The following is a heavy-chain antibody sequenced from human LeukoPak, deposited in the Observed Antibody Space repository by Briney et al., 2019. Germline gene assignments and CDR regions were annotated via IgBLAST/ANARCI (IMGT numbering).Heavy chain of an antibody. CDR3: ARLYGNYQNYFDY. CDR2: MYYRGNT. Sequence: SETLSLTCTVSGDSISSNSYYWGWIRQPPGKGLEWVGHMYYRGNTFYNPSLKSRVTISVDTSKNQFSLKLRSVTAADTAVYFCARLYGNYQNYFDYWGQGTLVTVSS. CDR1: GDSISSNSYY. V-gene: IGHV4-39*07. D-gene: IGHD1-7*01. J-gene: IGHJ4*02.